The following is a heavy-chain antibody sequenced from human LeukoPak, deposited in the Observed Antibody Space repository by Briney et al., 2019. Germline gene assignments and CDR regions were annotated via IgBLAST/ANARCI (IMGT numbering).Heavy chain of an antibody. CDR1: GGSISSYY. V-gene: IGHV4-4*09. D-gene: IGHD2-2*01. Sequence: SETLSLTCTVSGGSISSYYWSWIRQPPGKGLEWIGYIYTSGSTNYNPSLKSRVTISVDTSKNQFSLKLSSVTAADTAVYYCARLGCSSTSCFNPPFDHWGQGTLVTVSS. J-gene: IGHJ4*02. CDR3: ARLGCSSTSCFNPPFDH. CDR2: IYTSGST.